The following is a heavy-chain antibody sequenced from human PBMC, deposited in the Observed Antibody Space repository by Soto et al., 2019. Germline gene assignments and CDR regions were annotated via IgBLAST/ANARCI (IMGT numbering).Heavy chain of an antibody. CDR1: GASIGSNRYY. V-gene: IGHV4-39*01. J-gene: IGHJ4*02. Sequence: QLQLQESGPGLVRPSETLSLTCSVSGASIGSNRYYWDWIRQAPGKVLEWIGTVYYTEDTFYNPSLRRRVTMSVDTSRNQFSVTLRSVTAADTGVHYCARRPAGGLFDFWGQGTLVAVSS. CDR3: ARRPAGGLFDF. CDR2: VYYTEDT.